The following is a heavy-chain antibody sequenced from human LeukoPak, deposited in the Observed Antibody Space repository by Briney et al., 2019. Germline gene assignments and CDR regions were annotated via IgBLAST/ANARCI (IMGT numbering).Heavy chain of an antibody. CDR3: AKDVRLYDILTGYYNY. Sequence: GGSTRLSCAASGITFDNYAMHWVRQAPGKGLEWVSGISWNSGSIGYADSVKGRFTISRDNAKNSLYLQMNSLRAEDTALYYCAKDVRLYDILTGYYNYWGQGTLVTVSS. CDR2: ISWNSGSI. J-gene: IGHJ4*02. D-gene: IGHD3-9*01. V-gene: IGHV3-9*01. CDR1: GITFDNYA.